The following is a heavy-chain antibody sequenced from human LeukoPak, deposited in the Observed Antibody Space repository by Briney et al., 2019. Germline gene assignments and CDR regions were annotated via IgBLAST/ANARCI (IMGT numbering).Heavy chain of an antibody. CDR1: GFTFSNTW. CDR2: IKRKTDGGTT. J-gene: IGHJ4*02. Sequence: GGSLRLSCAASGFTFSNTWVSWVRQAPGKGLEWVGRIKRKTDGGTTDYAAPVKGRFIISRDDSKNTLYLQMNSLKTEDTAMYFCTALGWFGAFDYWGQGTLVTVSS. CDR3: TALGWFGAFDY. D-gene: IGHD3-10*01. V-gene: IGHV3-15*01.